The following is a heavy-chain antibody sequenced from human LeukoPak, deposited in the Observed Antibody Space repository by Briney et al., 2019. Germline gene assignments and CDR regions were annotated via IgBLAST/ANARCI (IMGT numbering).Heavy chain of an antibody. Sequence: PGGSLRLSCAASGFTFSHYWMSWVRQAPGKGLEWVANIKQDGSEKCYVDSVKGRFTISRDNAKNSLYLQMNSLRAEDTALYYCATHRGYSYGTAEDFDYWGQGTLVTVSS. D-gene: IGHD5-18*01. CDR2: IKQDGSEK. J-gene: IGHJ4*02. V-gene: IGHV3-7*01. CDR1: GFTFSHYW. CDR3: ATHRGYSYGTAEDFDY.